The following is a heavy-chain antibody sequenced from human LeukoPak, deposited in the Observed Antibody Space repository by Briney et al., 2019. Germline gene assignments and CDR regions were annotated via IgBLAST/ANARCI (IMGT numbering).Heavy chain of an antibody. CDR3: ARRPYCSGTNCQDFNWFDP. CDR2: MNPNSGNT. D-gene: IGHD2-2*01. V-gene: IGHV1-8*01. CDR1: RYTFTSYD. Sequence: ASVKVSCKASRYTFTSYDINWVRQATGQGLEWMGWMNPNSGNTGYAQKFQGRVTMTRNTSISTAYMELSSLNSEDTAVYYCARRPYCSGTNCQDFNWFDPWGRGTLVTVSS. J-gene: IGHJ5*02.